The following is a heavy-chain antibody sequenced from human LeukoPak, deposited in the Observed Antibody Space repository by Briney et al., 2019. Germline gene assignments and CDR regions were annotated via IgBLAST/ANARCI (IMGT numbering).Heavy chain of an antibody. D-gene: IGHD3-16*01. V-gene: IGHV4-31*03. Sequence: SQTLSLTCTVSRGSISSGGDYWSRIRQHPGKGLEWIGYIYYSGSTYYNPSLKSRVTISVDTSKNQFSLKLSSVTAADTAVYYCARGGGGNFDYWGQGALVTVSS. CDR2: IYYSGST. CDR1: RGSISSGGDY. J-gene: IGHJ4*02. CDR3: ARGGGGNFDY.